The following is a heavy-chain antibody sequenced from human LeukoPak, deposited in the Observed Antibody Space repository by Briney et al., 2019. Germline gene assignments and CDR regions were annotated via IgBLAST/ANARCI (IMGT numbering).Heavy chain of an antibody. V-gene: IGHV3-21*04. CDR1: GFGFDIY. J-gene: IGHJ4*02. CDR2: ITGHSAYS. Sequence: PGGSLRLSCSASGFGFDIYMNWVRQAPGKGLEWVASITGHSAYSYYGDSVRGRFIISRDNDKESLYLQMNRLRPEDTAVYYCARPEAYCSGNSCYVYWGQGTLVTVSS. CDR3: ARPEAYCSGNSCYVY. D-gene: IGHD2-15*01.